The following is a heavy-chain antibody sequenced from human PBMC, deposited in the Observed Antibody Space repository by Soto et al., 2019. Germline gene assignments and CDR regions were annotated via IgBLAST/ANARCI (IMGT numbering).Heavy chain of an antibody. D-gene: IGHD3-10*01. CDR3: AHRRVGSMGGARDY. CDR1: GFSLSTRGAG. J-gene: IGHJ4*02. CDR2: IYWDDDK. V-gene: IGHV2-5*02. Sequence: QITLKESGPTLVKPTQTLTLTCTFSGFSLSTRGAGVGWIRQPPGKALEWLALIYWDDDKRYSPSLKSRLTITKDTSKNQVVLTMTNMEPVDTATYYCAHRRVGSMGGARDYWGQGTLVTVSS.